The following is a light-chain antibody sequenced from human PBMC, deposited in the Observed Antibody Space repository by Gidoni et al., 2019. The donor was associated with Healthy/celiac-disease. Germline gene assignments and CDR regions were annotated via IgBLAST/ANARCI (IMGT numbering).Light chain of an antibody. CDR1: QSISSW. CDR3: QQYNSYSPPLT. Sequence: DLQMIQSPSTLSASVGDRVTITCRASQSISSWLAWYQQKPGKAPKLLIYKASSLESGVPSRFSGSGSGTEFTLTISSLQPDDFATYYCQQYNSYSPPLTFGGGTKVEIK. J-gene: IGKJ4*01. V-gene: IGKV1-5*03. CDR2: KAS.